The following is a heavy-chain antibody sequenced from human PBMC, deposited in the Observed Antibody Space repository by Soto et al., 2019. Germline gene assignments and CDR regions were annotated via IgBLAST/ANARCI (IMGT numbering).Heavy chain of an antibody. CDR2: ISYDGSNK. CDR3: AKDRDYGDYDLRGSGMDV. V-gene: IGHV3-30*18. D-gene: IGHD4-17*01. Sequence: QVQLVESGGGVVQPGRSLRLSCAASGFTFSSYGMHWVRQAPGKGLEWVAVISYDGSNKYYADSVKGRFTISRDNSKNTLYLQMNSLRADDTAVYYCAKDRDYGDYDLRGSGMDVWGQGTTVTVSS. CDR1: GFTFSSYG. J-gene: IGHJ6*02.